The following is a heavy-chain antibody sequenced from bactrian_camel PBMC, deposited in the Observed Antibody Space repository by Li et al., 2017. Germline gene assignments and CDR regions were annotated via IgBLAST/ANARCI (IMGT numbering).Heavy chain of an antibody. CDR2: IYTGDGSK. D-gene: IGHD5*01. V-gene: IGHV3S54*01. CDR3: AAESSYYGLGYI. Sequence: HVQLVESGGGSVQAGGSLRLSCSATDYTYPMNCLGWFRQAPGKEREGVAQIYTGDGSKYYADSVKGRFTISRDNANNRLYLQMNSLQPEDTAKYYCAAESSYYGLGYIWGQGTQVTVS. CDR1: DYTYPMNC. J-gene: IGHJ4*01.